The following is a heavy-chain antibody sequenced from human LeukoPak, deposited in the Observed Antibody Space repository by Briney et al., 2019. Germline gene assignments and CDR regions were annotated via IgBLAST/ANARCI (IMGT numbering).Heavy chain of an antibody. CDR3: ARIPSWDTAMAAGDY. J-gene: IGHJ4*02. CDR2: ISSSSSYI. V-gene: IGHV3-21*01. CDR1: GFTFSSYI. D-gene: IGHD5-18*01. Sequence: GGSLRLSCAAPGFTFSSYIMNWVRQAPGKGLEWVSSISSSSSYIYYADSVKGRFTISRDNAKNSLYLQMNSLRAEDTAVYYCARIPSWDTAMAAGDYWGQGPLVTVSS.